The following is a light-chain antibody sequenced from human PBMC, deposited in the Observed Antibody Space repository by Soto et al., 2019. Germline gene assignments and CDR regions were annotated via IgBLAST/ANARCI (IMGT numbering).Light chain of an antibody. CDR1: SSDVGSYKL. CDR3: SLYTSTSTVV. V-gene: IGLV2-14*02. Sequence: SALTQPASVSGSPGQSITIACTGTSSDVGSYKLVSWYKQRPGKAPKVMIYEGSKRPSGVSNRFSGSKSGNTASLTISGLQAEDEADYYCSLYTSTSTVVFGPGTKVTVL. CDR2: EGS. J-gene: IGLJ1*01.